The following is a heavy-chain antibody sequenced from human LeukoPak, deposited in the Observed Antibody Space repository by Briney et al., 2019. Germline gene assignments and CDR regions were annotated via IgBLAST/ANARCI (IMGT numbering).Heavy chain of an antibody. V-gene: IGHV1-46*01. CDR2: INPSGGST. D-gene: IGHD3-16*01. Sequence: ASVKVSCKASGYTFTSYYMNWVRQAPGQGLEWMGMINPSGGSTSYTQKFQGRVTMTRDTSTSTVYMELSSLRSEDTAVYYCARVVVGGFPGPADVFDIWGQGTMVTVSS. CDR3: ARVVVGGFPGPADVFDI. CDR1: GYTFTSYY. J-gene: IGHJ3*02.